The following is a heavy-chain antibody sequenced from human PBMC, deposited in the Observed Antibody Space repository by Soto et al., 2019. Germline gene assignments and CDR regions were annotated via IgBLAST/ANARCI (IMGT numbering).Heavy chain of an antibody. CDR1: GGSISSYY. CDR3: AYGDSRGPFDS. Sequence: SETLSLTCTVSGGSISSYYWSWIRQPPGKGLEWIGYIYNRGSTNYNPSLKSRVTISVDTSKNQFSLKLSSVTAADTAVYYCAYGDSRGPFDSWGQGTLVTVSS. V-gene: IGHV4-59*01. J-gene: IGHJ4*02. D-gene: IGHD4-17*01. CDR2: IYNRGST.